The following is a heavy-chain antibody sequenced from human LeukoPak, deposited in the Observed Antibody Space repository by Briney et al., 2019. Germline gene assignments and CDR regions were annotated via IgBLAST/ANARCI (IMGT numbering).Heavy chain of an antibody. Sequence: PSQTLSLTCTVSGGSISSYYWSWIRQPPGKGLEWIGYIYYSGSTNYNPSLKSRVTISVDTSKNQFSLKLSSVTAADTAVYYCARVTGYVIEDYFDYWGQGTLVTVSS. CDR1: GGSISSYY. V-gene: IGHV4-59*01. CDR2: IYYSGST. J-gene: IGHJ4*02. D-gene: IGHD3-22*01. CDR3: ARVTGYVIEDYFDY.